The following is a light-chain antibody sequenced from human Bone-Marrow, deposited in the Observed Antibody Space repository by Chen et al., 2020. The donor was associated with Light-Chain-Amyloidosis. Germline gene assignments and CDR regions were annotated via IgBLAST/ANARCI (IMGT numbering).Light chain of an antibody. J-gene: IGLJ3*02. V-gene: IGLV6-57*01. CDR1: SGSIATNY. Sequence: NFMLTQPHSVSESPGKTVIISCTRSSGSIATNYVQWYQQRPGSSPTTVIYEDDQRPSGVPDRVSCSIDRSSSSASLTNSGLKTEGEAVYYCQSYRGSRQGVFGGGTKLTVL. CDR3: QSYRGSRQGV. CDR2: EDD.